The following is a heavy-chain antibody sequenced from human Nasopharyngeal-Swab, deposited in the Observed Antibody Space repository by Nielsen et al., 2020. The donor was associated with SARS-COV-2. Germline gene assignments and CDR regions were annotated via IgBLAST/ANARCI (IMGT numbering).Heavy chain of an antibody. V-gene: IGHV1-2*04. J-gene: IGHJ5*02. CDR3: ARGSIRCSGDFCPPPANNWFDP. CDR2: INPNNGGT. D-gene: IGHD2-15*01. CDR1: GYTFTGHY. Sequence: ASVKVSCKASGYTFTGHYLHWVRQAPGQGLEWMGWINPNNGGTNYAQKFQGWVTMTRDTSISTAYLELKRLRSDDTAQYYCARGSIRCSGDFCPPPANNWFDPWGQGTLVIVSS.